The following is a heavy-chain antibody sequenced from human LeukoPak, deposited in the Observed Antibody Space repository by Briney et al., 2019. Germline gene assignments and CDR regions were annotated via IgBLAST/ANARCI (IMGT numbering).Heavy chain of an antibody. CDR2: IYYSGST. J-gene: IGHJ4*02. CDR3: ARLNWNDSSLDS. D-gene: IGHD1-1*01. V-gene: IGHV4-39*07. Sequence: SETLSLTCTVSGGSISSSSYYWGWIRQPPGKGLEWIGSIYYSGSTYYNPSLKSRVTISVDTSKNQFSLKLSSVTAADTAVYYCARLNWNDSSLDSWGQGTLVTVSS. CDR1: GGSISSSSYY.